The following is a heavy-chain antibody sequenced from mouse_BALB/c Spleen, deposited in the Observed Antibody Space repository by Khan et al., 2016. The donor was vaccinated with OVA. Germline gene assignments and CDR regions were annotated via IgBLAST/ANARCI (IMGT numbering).Heavy chain of an antibody. D-gene: IGHD1-1*01. CDR2: VSTGGGYT. Sequence: EVHLVESGGDLVKPGGSLKLSCAASGFTFSTYGMSWVRQTPDKRLEWVATVSTGGGYTYYPDSVKGRFTISRDNAKHTLYLQMSSLKSEDTAMFYCERLAYYYDSEGFAYWGQGTLVTVSA. V-gene: IGHV5-6*01. CDR1: GFTFSTYG. CDR3: ERLAYYYDSEGFAY. J-gene: IGHJ3*01.